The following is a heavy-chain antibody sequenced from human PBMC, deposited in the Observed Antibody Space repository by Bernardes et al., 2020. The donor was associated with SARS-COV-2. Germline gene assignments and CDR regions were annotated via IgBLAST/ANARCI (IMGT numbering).Heavy chain of an antibody. D-gene: IGHD3-22*01. Sequence: GGSLRLSCAASGFTVSSNYMSWVRQAPGKGLEWVSAISGSGGSTYYADSVKGRFTISRDNSKNTLYLQMNSLRAEDTAVYYCAKGTSARQITMIVMWGQGTLVTVSS. CDR3: AKGTSARQITMIVM. V-gene: IGHV3-23*01. CDR1: GFTVSSNY. CDR2: ISGSGGST. J-gene: IGHJ4*02.